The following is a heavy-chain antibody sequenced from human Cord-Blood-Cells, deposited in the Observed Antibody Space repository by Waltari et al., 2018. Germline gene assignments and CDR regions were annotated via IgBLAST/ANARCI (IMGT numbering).Heavy chain of an antibody. V-gene: IGHV3-30*18. D-gene: IGHD7-27*01. CDR1: GFTFSSYG. Sequence: QVQLVESGGGVVQPGRSLRLSCAASGFTFSSYGMHWVRQAPGKGLELVAVISYDGSNKYYADSVKGRFTISRDNSKNTLYLQMNSLRAEDTAVYYCAKDLTGDAFDIWGQGTMVTVSS. J-gene: IGHJ3*02. CDR3: AKDLTGDAFDI. CDR2: ISYDGSNK.